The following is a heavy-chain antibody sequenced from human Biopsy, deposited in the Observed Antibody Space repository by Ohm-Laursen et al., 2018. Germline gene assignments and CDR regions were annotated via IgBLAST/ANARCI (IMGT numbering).Heavy chain of an antibody. Sequence: TLSLIWTVSSGSIGGYYWTWIRQAPGKGLEFIGYVYSSGSTNYNPSLKSRATISLDTSRNQVSLRLSSVTAADTAVYYCARGIAVVRSLDVWGQGTTVAVSS. V-gene: IGHV4-59*08. CDR3: ARGIAVVRSLDV. J-gene: IGHJ6*02. D-gene: IGHD5-18*01. CDR2: VYSSGST. CDR1: SGSIGGYY.